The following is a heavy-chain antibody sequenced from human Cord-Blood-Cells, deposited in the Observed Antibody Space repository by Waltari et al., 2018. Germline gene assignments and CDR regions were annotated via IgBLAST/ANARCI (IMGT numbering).Heavy chain of an antibody. Sequence: QVQLVQSGAEVKKPGASVKVSCKASGYTFTGYYMHWVRQAPGQGLEWMGWINPNSGGTNYAQKFQGRVTMTRDTSISTAYMELSRLRSDDTAVYYCAREMGPEQLVREDPDAFDIWGQGTMVTVSS. J-gene: IGHJ3*02. CDR2: INPNSGGT. CDR1: GYTFTGYY. D-gene: IGHD6-6*01. V-gene: IGHV1-2*02. CDR3: AREMGPEQLVREDPDAFDI.